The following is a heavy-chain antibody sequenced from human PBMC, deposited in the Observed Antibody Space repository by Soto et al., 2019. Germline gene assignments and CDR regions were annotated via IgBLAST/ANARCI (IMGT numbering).Heavy chain of an antibody. CDR1: GYTFTSYG. V-gene: IGHV1-18*01. D-gene: IGHD3-10*01. J-gene: IGHJ6*02. CDR3: ARDVLLWFGELSDYGMDV. Sequence: ASVKVSCKASGYTFTSYGISWVRQAPGQGLEWMGWISAYNGNTNYAQKLQGRVTMTTDTSTSTAYMELRSLRSDDTAVYYCARDVLLWFGELSDYGMDVWGQGTTVTVSS. CDR2: ISAYNGNT.